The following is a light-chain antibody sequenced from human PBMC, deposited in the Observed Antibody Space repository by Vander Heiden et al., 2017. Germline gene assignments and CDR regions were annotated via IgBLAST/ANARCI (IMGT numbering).Light chain of an antibody. V-gene: IGLV1-47*01. CDR1: SSNIGSNY. J-gene: IGLJ3*02. CDR3: AAWDDSLSGWV. CDR2: RNN. Sequence: QSVLTQPPSASGTPWQRVTIPCSGSSSNIGSNYVYWYQQLPGTAPKLLIYRNNQRPSGVPDRFSGSKSGTSASLAISGLRSEDEADYYCAAWDDSLSGWVFGGGTKLTVL.